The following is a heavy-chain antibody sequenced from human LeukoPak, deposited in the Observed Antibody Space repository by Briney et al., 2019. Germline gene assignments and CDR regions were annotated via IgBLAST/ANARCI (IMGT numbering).Heavy chain of an antibody. CDR2: ISDDGNNK. V-gene: IGHV3-30*04. D-gene: IGHD6-19*01. Sequence: GGSLRLSCAASGFTFSSYPMQWVRQAPGEGPEWLAVISDDGNNKYYADSVKGRFTISRDNFKNTLYLQMNSLKTEDTAVYYCARDLLAGRGGDYWGQGTLVTVSS. J-gene: IGHJ4*02. CDR3: ARDLLAGRGGDY. CDR1: GFTFSSYP.